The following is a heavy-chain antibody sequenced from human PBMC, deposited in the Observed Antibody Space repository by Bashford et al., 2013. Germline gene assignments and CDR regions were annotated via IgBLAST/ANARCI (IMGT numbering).Heavy chain of an antibody. CDR3: AHTTYDFWSGYSHSCFDY. J-gene: IGHJ4*02. CDR1: GFSLSTSGVG. D-gene: IGHD3-3*01. Sequence: SGPTLVKPTQTLTLTCTFSGFSLSTSGVGVGWIRQPPGKALEWLALIYWNDDKRYSPSLKSRLTITKDTSKNQVVLTMTNMDPVDTATYYCAHTTYDFWSGYSHSCFDYWGQGTLVTVSS. CDR2: IYWNDDK. V-gene: IGHV2-5*01.